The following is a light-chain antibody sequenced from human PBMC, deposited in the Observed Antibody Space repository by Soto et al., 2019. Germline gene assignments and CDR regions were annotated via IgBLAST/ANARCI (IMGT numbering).Light chain of an antibody. Sequence: IQMTQSPSTLPASVGDRVTITCRASQSISSYLSWYQQKPGKAPMLLIYAASSLQSGVPSRFSGSGSGTDFTLTISSLQPEDFATYYCLQDYNYPLTFGQGTKVDIK. CDR2: AAS. V-gene: IGKV1-6*01. J-gene: IGKJ1*01. CDR1: QSISSY. CDR3: LQDYNYPLT.